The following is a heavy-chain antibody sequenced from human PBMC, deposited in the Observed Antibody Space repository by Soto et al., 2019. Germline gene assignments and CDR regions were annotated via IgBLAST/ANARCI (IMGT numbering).Heavy chain of an antibody. CDR1: GGSISSGGYY. CDR3: ARRVATIRGFDY. CDR2: IYYSGST. Sequence: SETLSLTCTVSGGSISSGGYYWSWIRQHPGKGLEWIGYIYYSGSTYYNPSLKSRVTISVDTSKNQFSLKLSSVTAADTAVYYCARRVATIRGFDYWGQGTLVTVSS. D-gene: IGHD5-12*01. V-gene: IGHV4-31*03. J-gene: IGHJ4*02.